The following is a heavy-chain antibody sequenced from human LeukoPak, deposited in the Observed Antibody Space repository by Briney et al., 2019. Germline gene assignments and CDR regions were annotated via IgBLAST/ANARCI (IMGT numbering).Heavy chain of an antibody. J-gene: IGHJ4*02. Sequence: PSETLSLTCTVSGGSISSSSYYWGWIRQPPGKELEWIGSIYYSGSTYYNPSLKCRVTISVGTSKNQFSLKLSSVTAADTAVYYCARVVWGSYRSSGDWGQGTLVTVSS. CDR2: IYYSGST. D-gene: IGHD3-16*02. CDR3: ARVVWGSYRSSGD. CDR1: GGSISSSSYY. V-gene: IGHV4-39*01.